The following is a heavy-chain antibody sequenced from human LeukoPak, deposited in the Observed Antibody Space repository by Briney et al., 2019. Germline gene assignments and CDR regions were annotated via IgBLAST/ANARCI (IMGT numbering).Heavy chain of an antibody. CDR1: GGSISSGGYY. Sequence: SSETLSLTCTVSGGSISSGGYYWSWIRQHPGKGLEWIGYIYYSGSTYYNPSLKSRVTISVDTSKNQFSLKLSSVTAADTAVYYCARDFTNIAAADFDYWGQGTLVTVSS. J-gene: IGHJ4*02. V-gene: IGHV4-31*03. CDR3: ARDFTNIAAADFDY. D-gene: IGHD6-13*01. CDR2: IYYSGST.